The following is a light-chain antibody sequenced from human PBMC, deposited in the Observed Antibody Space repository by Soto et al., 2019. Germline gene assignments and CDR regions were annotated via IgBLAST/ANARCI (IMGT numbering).Light chain of an antibody. CDR1: QSVSSSY. V-gene: IGKV3-20*01. Sequence: EIVLTQSPGTLSLSPGERATLSCRASQSVSSSYLAWYQQKPGQAPRLLIYGASSRATGIPDRFSGSGSGTDFPLTISRLEPQAFAVYYCQQYGSSRWTFGQGTKVEIK. CDR3: QQYGSSRWT. J-gene: IGKJ1*01. CDR2: GAS.